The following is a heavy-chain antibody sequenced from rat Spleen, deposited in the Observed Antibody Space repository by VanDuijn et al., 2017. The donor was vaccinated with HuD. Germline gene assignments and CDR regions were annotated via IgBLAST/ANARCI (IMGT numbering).Heavy chain of an antibody. CDR1: GFSLTSYN. Sequence: QVQLKESGPGLVQPSQTLSLTCTVSGFSLTSYNVHWVRQPTGKGLAWMGVIWTGGSTDYNSALKSRLSISRDTSKSQVFLKMNSLQTEDIATYYCAREAGLGARDFDYWGQGVMVTVSS. D-gene: IGHD5-1*01. V-gene: IGHV2-30*01. CDR3: AREAGLGARDFDY. J-gene: IGHJ2*01. CDR2: IWTGGST.